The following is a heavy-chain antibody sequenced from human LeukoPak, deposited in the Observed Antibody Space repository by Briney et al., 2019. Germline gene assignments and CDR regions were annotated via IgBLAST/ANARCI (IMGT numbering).Heavy chain of an antibody. Sequence: PGGSLRLSCAASGFTFDDYAMHWVRQAPGKGLELVSGISWHSGSIGYADSVKGRFTISRDNAKNSLCLQINSLRAEDTAFYYCAKDMGNSSGYYFDYWGQGTLVSVCS. V-gene: IGHV3-9*01. CDR1: GFTFDDYA. CDR3: AKDMGNSSGYYFDY. CDR2: ISWHSGSI. D-gene: IGHD3-22*01. J-gene: IGHJ4*02.